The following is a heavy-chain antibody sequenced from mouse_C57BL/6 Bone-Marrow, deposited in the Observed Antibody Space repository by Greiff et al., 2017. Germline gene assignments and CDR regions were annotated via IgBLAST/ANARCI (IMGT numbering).Heavy chain of an antibody. CDR1: GYTFTSYG. CDR3: ARRGTTVVAPYYFDY. D-gene: IGHD1-1*01. J-gene: IGHJ2*01. CDR2: IYPRSGNT. V-gene: IGHV1-81*01. Sequence: VQLQQSGAELARPGASVKLSCKASGYTFTSYGISWVKQRTGQGLEWIGEIYPRSGNTYYNEKFKGKATLTADKSSSTAYMELRSLTSEDSAVYFCARRGTTVVAPYYFDYWGQGTTLTVSS.